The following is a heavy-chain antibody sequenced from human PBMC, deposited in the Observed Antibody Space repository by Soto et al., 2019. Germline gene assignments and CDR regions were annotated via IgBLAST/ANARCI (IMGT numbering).Heavy chain of an antibody. CDR1: GGSISSGGYY. J-gene: IGHJ5*02. V-gene: IGHV4-31*03. D-gene: IGHD2-15*01. CDR3: PRIGVAASGGYWFDP. Sequence: SETLSLTCTVSGGSISSGGYYWSWTRQHPGKGLEWIGYIYYSGSTYYSPSLKSRVTISVDTSKNQFSLKLNSVTAADTAVYFCPRIGVAASGGYWFDPWGQGTLVTVSS. CDR2: IYYSGST.